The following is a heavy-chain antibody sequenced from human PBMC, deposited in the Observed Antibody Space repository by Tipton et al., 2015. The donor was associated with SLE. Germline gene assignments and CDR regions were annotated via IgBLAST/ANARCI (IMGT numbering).Heavy chain of an antibody. Sequence: TLSLTCTVSGGSINNYYWSWIRQPPGKGLEWIGYIYYSGSTNYNPSLKSRVTISVDTSKNQFSLKLSSVTAADTAVYYCARGSQGYYYYYYYMDVWGKGTTVTVSS. V-gene: IGHV4-59*01. J-gene: IGHJ6*03. CDR2: IYYSGST. CDR1: GGSINNYY. D-gene: IGHD6-13*01. CDR3: ARGSQGYYYYYYYMDV.